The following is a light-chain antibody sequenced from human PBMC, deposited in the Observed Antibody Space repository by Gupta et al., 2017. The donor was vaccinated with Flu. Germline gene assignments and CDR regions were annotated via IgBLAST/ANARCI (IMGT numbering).Light chain of an antibody. J-gene: IGKJ2*03. CDR3: QQEDNLPFS. CDR1: QDISKY. Sequence: DIQMTQSPSSLSASVGDRVTITCQASQDISKYLNWYQQKPGKAPKLLIYDASKVETGVPSRFSGSGSGTDFTFTISSRQPEDLATYYCQQEDNLPFSFGQGTKLDIK. V-gene: IGKV1-33*01. CDR2: DAS.